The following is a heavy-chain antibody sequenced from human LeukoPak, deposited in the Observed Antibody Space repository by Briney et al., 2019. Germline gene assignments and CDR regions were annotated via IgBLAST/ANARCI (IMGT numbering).Heavy chain of an antibody. Sequence: GGSLRLSCAASGFTFSSYGMHWVRQAPGKGLEWVAFIRYDGSNKYYAGSVKGRFTISRDNSKNTLYLQMNSLRAEDTAVYYCAKDSGSYYFDYWGQGTLVTVSS. V-gene: IGHV3-30*02. D-gene: IGHD1-26*01. J-gene: IGHJ4*02. CDR3: AKDSGSYYFDY. CDR2: IRYDGSNK. CDR1: GFTFSSYG.